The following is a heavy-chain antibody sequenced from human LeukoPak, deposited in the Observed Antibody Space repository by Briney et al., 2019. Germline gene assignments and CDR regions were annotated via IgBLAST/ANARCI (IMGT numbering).Heavy chain of an antibody. J-gene: IGHJ4*02. CDR3: ARVATMVRGVIIDY. V-gene: IGHV4-31*03. D-gene: IGHD3-10*01. CDR1: GGSISSGGYY. Sequence: SETLSLTCTVSGGSISSGGYYWSWIRQHPGKGLEWIGYIYYSGSTYYNPSLKSRVTISVDTSKNQFSLKLSSVTAADTAVYYCARVATMVRGVIIDYWGQGTLVTVSS. CDR2: IYYSGST.